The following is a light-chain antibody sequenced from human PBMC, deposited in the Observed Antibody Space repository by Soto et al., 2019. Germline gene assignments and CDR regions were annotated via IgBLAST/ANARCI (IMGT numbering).Light chain of an antibody. Sequence: EIVLTQSPGTLSLSPGERATLSCRASQSISTRYFAWYQQKGGQAPRLLINETSSRGTGIADRFIGSGTGTEFTLTISRLEPEDFAVYYCQQYGVAPGTFGQGTKLEI. CDR2: ETS. J-gene: IGKJ1*01. V-gene: IGKV3-20*01. CDR3: QQYGVAPGT. CDR1: QSISTRY.